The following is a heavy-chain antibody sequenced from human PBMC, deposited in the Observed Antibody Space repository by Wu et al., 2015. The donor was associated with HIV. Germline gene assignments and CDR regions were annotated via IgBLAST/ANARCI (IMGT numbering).Heavy chain of an antibody. CDR1: GYTFTGYN. D-gene: IGHD2-2*01. J-gene: IGHJ5*02. Sequence: QVQLVQSGTEVKKPGASVKVSCKASGYTFTGYNIHWMRQAPGQGLEWLGWISPNNGGTRYEQKFQGRVTMTRDTSISTAYMEMSSLKSDDTAVYYCARGGIGSYCSSAGCYLLDPWGQGTLVIVSS. V-gene: IGHV1-2*02. CDR3: ARGGIGSYCSSAGCYLLDP. CDR2: ISPNNGGT.